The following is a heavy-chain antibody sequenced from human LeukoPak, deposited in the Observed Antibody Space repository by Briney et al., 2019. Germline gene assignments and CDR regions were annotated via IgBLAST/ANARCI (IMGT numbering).Heavy chain of an antibody. J-gene: IGHJ6*02. Sequence: ASVKVSCKASGYTFTSYGISWVRQARGQGLEWMGWISAYNGNTNYAQKLQGRVTMTTDTSTSTAYMELRSLRSDDTAVYYCARDRSYYDILTGYFSVGKKNSYYYYGMDVWGQGTTVTVSS. CDR2: ISAYNGNT. V-gene: IGHV1-18*01. CDR1: GYTFTSYG. CDR3: ARDRSYYDILTGYFSVGKKNSYYYYGMDV. D-gene: IGHD3-9*01.